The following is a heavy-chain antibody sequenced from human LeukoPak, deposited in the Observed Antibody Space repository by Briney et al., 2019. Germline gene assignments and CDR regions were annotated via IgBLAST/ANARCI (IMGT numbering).Heavy chain of an antibody. CDR1: GFTFSSYS. V-gene: IGHV3-21*01. CDR3: ASGKLYTAAFDY. CDR2: ISSSSSYI. J-gene: IGHJ4*02. D-gene: IGHD2-2*01. Sequence: EGSLRLSCAASGFTFSSYSMNWVRQAPGKGLEWVSSISSSSSYIYYADSVKGRFTISRDNAKNSLYLQMNSLRAEDTAVYYCASGKLYTAAFDYWGQGTLVTVSS.